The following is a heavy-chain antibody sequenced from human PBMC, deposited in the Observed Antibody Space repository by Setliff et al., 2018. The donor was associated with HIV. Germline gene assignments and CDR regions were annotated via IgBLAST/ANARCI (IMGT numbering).Heavy chain of an antibody. Sequence: ETLSLTCTVSGHSITSDYQWGWIRQPPGKGLEWIGSIYHSGSTYYNPSLKSRVTISVDTTKSQISLKLISVTAADTAVFYCVRVDYGDYDFDYWGQGTLVTVSS. CDR1: GHSITSDYQ. V-gene: IGHV4-38-2*02. CDR3: VRVDYGDYDFDY. J-gene: IGHJ4*02. CDR2: IYHSGST. D-gene: IGHD4-17*01.